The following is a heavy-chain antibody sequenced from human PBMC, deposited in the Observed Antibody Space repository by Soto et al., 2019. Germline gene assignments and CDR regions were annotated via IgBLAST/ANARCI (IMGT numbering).Heavy chain of an antibody. CDR2: IYYSGST. CDR1: GGSISSHY. J-gene: IGHJ4*02. Sequence: PSETLSLTCTVSGGSISSHYWSWIRQPPGKGLEWIGYIYYSGSTNYNPSLKSRVTISLDTSKNQFSLMLNSVTAADTAVYYCALAAAGSLDYWGRGTLVTVSS. D-gene: IGHD6-13*01. V-gene: IGHV4-59*08. CDR3: ALAAAGSLDY.